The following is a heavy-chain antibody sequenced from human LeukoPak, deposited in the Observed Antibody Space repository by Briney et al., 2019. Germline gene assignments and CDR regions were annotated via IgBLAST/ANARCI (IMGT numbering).Heavy chain of an antibody. CDR3: ARDPALTFNWFDP. CDR2: INHSGYT. D-gene: IGHD2-21*02. J-gene: IGHJ5*02. Sequence: SETLSLTCAVSGVSFDDYYWAWVRQTPGKGLEWIGEINHSGYTNDSPSLKSRVTISVDTSKNQFSLELSSVTAADTAVYYCARDPALTFNWFDPWGQGILVTVSS. CDR1: GVSFDDYY. V-gene: IGHV4-34*01.